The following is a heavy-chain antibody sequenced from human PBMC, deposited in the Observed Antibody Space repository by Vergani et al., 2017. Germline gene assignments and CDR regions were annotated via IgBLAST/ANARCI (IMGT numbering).Heavy chain of an antibody. V-gene: IGHV1-2*02. CDR1: GGTFSSYA. Sequence: QVQLVQSGAEVKKPGSSVKVCCKASGGTFSSYAISWVRQAPGQGLEWMGWINPNSGGTNYAQKFQGRVTMTRDTSISTAYMELSRLRSYDTAVYYWARDHYDFWSGYRLVNENLFDPWGQGTLVTVSS. CDR2: INPNSGGT. D-gene: IGHD3-3*01. CDR3: ARDHYDFWSGYRLVNENLFDP. J-gene: IGHJ5*02.